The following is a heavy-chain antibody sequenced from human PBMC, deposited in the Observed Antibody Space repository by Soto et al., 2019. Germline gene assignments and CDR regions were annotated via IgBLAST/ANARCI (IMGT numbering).Heavy chain of an antibody. V-gene: IGHV3-30-3*01. CDR3: ARVGSCGLDP. Sequence: QVQLVESGGGVVQPGSSLRLSCAASGFTFSSYAMHWVRQAPGKGLEWVAGISYDGSNKYYADSVKARFTISRDNSKNTLYVQMNSLRAEDTAVYYCARVGSCGLDPWGQGTLVTVSS. CDR1: GFTFSSYA. J-gene: IGHJ5*02. CDR2: ISYDGSNK. D-gene: IGHD1-26*01.